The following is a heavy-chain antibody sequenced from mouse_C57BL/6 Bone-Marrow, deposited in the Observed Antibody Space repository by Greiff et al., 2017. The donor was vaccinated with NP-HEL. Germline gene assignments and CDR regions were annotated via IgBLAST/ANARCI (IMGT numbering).Heavy chain of an antibody. CDR1: GFTFSDYG. CDR3: ARRDYYDSSYAMDY. D-gene: IGHD1-1*01. Sequence: EVQGVESGGGLVKPGGSLKLSCAASGFTFSDYGMHWVRQAPEKGLEWVAYISSGSSTIYYADTVQGRFTISRDNAKNTLFLHMNRLRSEDTAMDYCARRDYYDSSYAMDYWGQGTSVTVSS. J-gene: IGHJ4*01. CDR2: ISSGSSTI. V-gene: IGHV5-17*01.